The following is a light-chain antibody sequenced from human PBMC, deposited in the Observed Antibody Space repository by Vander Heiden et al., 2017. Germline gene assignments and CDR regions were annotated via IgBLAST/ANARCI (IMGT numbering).Light chain of an antibody. CDR1: QSIRTY. CDR3: QQRSDCPIT. CDR2: DTS. Sequence: EIVLTQSAATMSLSPGERATLSCRASQSIRTYIAWYQQNPGQAPRLLIYDTSNRATGIPARFSGSGSGTDFTLTISSLEPEDFAVYFCQQRSDCPITFGGGTKVEIK. J-gene: IGKJ4*01. V-gene: IGKV3-11*01.